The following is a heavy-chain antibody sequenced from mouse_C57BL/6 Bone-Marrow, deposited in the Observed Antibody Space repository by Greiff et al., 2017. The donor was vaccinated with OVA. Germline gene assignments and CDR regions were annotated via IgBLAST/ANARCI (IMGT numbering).Heavy chain of an antibody. D-gene: IGHD1-1*01. CDR2: IYPGSGST. CDR3: AKEPICYGRNYFDY. J-gene: IGHJ2*01. V-gene: IGHV1-55*01. Sequence: QVQLQQPGAELVKPGASVKMSCKASGYTITSYCITWVKQRPGQGLEWIGEIYPGSGSTNYNEKFKSKATLTVDTSSSTAYMQLSSLTSEDSAVYYCAKEPICYGRNYFDYWGQGTTLTVSS. CDR1: GYTITSYC.